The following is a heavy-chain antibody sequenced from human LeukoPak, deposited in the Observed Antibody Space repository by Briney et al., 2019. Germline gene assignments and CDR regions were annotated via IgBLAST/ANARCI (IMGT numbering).Heavy chain of an antibody. CDR2: IIPIFGTA. D-gene: IGHD6-13*01. Sequence: GASVKVPCKASGGTFSSYAISWVRQAPGQGLKWMGGIIPIFGTANYAQKFQGRVTITADESTSTAYMELSSLRSEDTAVYYCARGYSSSSPFDYWGQGTLVTVSS. CDR3: ARGYSSSSPFDY. V-gene: IGHV1-69*13. J-gene: IGHJ4*02. CDR1: GGTFSSYA.